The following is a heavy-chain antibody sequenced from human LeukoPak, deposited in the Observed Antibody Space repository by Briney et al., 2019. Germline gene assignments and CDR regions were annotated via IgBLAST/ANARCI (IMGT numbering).Heavy chain of an antibody. D-gene: IGHD4-23*01. CDR3: ARGFYGVNDY. J-gene: IGHJ4*02. Sequence: GGSLRLSCAASGFTFSTYDMHWVRQATGIGLEWVSVIGSAGDTYYSGSVKGRFTISRENAKNSLYLQMNSLRAGDTAVYYCARGFYGVNDYWGQGTLVTVSS. CDR1: GFTFSTYD. CDR2: IGSAGDT. V-gene: IGHV3-13*01.